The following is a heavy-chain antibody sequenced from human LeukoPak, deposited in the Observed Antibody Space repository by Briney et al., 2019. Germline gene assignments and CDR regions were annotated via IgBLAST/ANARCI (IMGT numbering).Heavy chain of an antibody. CDR3: ARETGTTGEVKFDP. J-gene: IGHJ5*02. CDR1: GGSINSY. D-gene: IGHD3-16*01. V-gene: IGHV4-4*07. CDR2: ISGSGTI. Sequence: SETLSLTCTVSGGSINSYWSWIRQPAGKGLEGIGRISGSGTITYNPALQSRLSISIDTSKNQFSLKLMSVTAADTAVYYCARETGTTGEVKFDPWGQGTLVTVTS.